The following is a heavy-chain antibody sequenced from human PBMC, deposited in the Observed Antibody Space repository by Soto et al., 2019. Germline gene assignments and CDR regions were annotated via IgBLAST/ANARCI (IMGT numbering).Heavy chain of an antibody. CDR2: IYTSGST. CDR3: ARQGWFGELVGWFDP. J-gene: IGHJ5*02. V-gene: IGHV4-4*07. D-gene: IGHD3-10*01. Sequence: KTSVTLSLTCTVSGGSISSYYWSWIRQPAGKGLEWIGRIYTSGSTNYNPSLKSRVTMSVDTSKNQFSLKLSSVTAADTAVYYCARQGWFGELVGWFDPWGQGTLVTVSS. CDR1: GGSISSYY.